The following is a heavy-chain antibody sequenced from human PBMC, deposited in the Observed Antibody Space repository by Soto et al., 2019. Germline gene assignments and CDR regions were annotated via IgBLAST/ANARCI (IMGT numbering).Heavy chain of an antibody. CDR2: INHSGST. V-gene: IGHV4-34*01. Sequence: SETLSLTCAVYGGSFSGYYWSWIRQPPGKGLEWIGEINHSGSTNYNPSLKSRVIISVDTSKNHFSLKLSSVTAADTAVYYCARRYGSAIDYWGQGTLVTVSS. J-gene: IGHJ4*02. CDR1: GGSFSGYY. D-gene: IGHD1-26*01. CDR3: ARRYGSAIDY.